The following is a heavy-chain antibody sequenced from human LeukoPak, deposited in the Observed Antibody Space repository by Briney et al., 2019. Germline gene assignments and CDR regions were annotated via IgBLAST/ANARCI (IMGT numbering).Heavy chain of an antibody. CDR1: GYTFTSYG. D-gene: IGHD3-10*01. V-gene: IGHV1-18*04. J-gene: IGHJ3*02. CDR3: AREGRYYYGSGSYAGAFDI. Sequence: ASVKVSCKASGYTFTSYGISWVRQAPGQGLEWMGWISAYNGNTNYAQKLKGRVTMTTDTSTSTAYMELRSLRPDDTAVYYCAREGRYYYGSGSYAGAFDIWGQGTMVTVSS. CDR2: ISAYNGNT.